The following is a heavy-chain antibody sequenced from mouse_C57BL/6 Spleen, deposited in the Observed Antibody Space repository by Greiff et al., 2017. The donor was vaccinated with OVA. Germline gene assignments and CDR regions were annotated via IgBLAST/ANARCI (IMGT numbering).Heavy chain of an antibody. CDR3: ARDKFPLAMDY. CDR2: ISSGSSTI. V-gene: IGHV5-17*01. Sequence: EVHLVESGGGLVKPGGSLKLSCAASGFTFSDYGMHWVRQAPEKGLEWVAYISSGSSTIYYADTVKGRFTISRDNAKNTLFLQMTSLRSEDTAMYYCARDKFPLAMDYWGQGTSVTVSS. CDR1: GFTFSDYG. J-gene: IGHJ4*01. D-gene: IGHD6-1*01.